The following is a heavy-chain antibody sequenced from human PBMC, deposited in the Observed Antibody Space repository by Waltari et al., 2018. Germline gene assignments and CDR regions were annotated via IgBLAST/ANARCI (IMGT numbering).Heavy chain of an antibody. CDR3: ARGDPYFDY. CDR1: GGSISSYY. V-gene: IGHV4-59*01. CDR2: IYYSGST. Sequence: QVQLQESGPGLVKPSETLSLTCTVSGGSISSYYWSWIRQPPGKGLEWIGYIYYSGSTNYNPSLKSRVTIAVDTSKNQFSLKLSSVTAADTAVYYCARGDPYFDYWGQGTLVTVSS. J-gene: IGHJ4*02. D-gene: IGHD3-16*01.